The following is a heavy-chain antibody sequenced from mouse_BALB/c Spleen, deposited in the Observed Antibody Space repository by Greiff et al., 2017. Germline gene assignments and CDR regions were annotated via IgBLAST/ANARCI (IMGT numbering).Heavy chain of an antibody. CDR2: INPSNGRT. D-gene: IGHD1-2*01. Sequence: VQLQQPGAELVKPGASVKLSCKASGYTFTSYWMHWVKQRPGQGLEWIGEINPSNGRTNYNEKFKSKATLTVDKSSSTAYMQLSSLTSEDSAVYYCARERSFTTASFDYWGQGTTLTVSS. J-gene: IGHJ2*01. CDR1: GYTFTSYW. V-gene: IGHV1S81*02. CDR3: ARERSFTTASFDY.